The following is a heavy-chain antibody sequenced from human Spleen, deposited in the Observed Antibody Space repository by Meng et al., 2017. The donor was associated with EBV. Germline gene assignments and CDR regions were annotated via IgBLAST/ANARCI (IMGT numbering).Heavy chain of an antibody. V-gene: IGHV4-39*01. CDR1: GGSISSSSYY. CDR3: ARVELPAAIGHFGY. Sequence: HLQLTESGPGLVKPSETLSLTCTVSGGSISSSSYYWGWIRQPPGKGLEWIGSIYYNGSPFYNPSLKSRVSISVDTSKNQFSLKLSSVTAADTAVFYCARVELPAAIGHFGYWGQGTLVTVSS. D-gene: IGHD2-2*01. J-gene: IGHJ4*02. CDR2: IYYNGSP.